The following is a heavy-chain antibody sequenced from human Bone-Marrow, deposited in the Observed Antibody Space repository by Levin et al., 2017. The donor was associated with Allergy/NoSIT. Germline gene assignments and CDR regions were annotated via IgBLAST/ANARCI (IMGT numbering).Heavy chain of an antibody. CDR3: TRLHCSHNCYPGD. CDR2: IYYTGSA. D-gene: IGHD2-15*01. J-gene: IGHJ4*02. CDR1: GGSISGYY. Sequence: SQTLSLTCTVSGGSISGYYGSWIRQPPGGGLEWIGYIYYTGSAQYNPSLKSRVAISVDTSRDQFSLELNSVTAADTAVYFCTRLHCSHNCYPGDWSQGILVTVSS. V-gene: IGHV4-59*08.